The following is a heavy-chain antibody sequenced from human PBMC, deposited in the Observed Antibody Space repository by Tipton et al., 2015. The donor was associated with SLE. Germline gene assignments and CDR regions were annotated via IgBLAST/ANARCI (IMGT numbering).Heavy chain of an antibody. Sequence: SLRLSCAVSGGSISSSNWWSWVRQPPGKGLGWIGEIYHSGSTNYNPSLKSRVTISLDTSKNQFSLKLSSMTAADTAVYYCARAGYSYDSGYYFDHWGQGTLVTVSS. CDR2: IYHSGST. CDR3: ARAGYSYDSGYYFDH. J-gene: IGHJ4*02. CDR1: GGSISSSNW. V-gene: IGHV4-4*02. D-gene: IGHD5-18*01.